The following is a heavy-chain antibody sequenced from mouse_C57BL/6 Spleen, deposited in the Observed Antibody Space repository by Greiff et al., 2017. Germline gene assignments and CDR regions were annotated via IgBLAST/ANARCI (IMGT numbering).Heavy chain of an antibody. Sequence: EVKVVESGGGLVKPGGSLKLSCAASGFTFSSYAMSWVRQTPEKRLEWVATISDGGSYTYYPDNVKGRFTISRDNAKNNLYLQMSHLKSEDTAMYYCARDWGLGLSWYFDVWGTGTTVTVSS. CDR1: GFTFSSYA. D-gene: IGHD4-1*01. CDR3: ARDWGLGLSWYFDV. CDR2: ISDGGSYT. V-gene: IGHV5-4*01. J-gene: IGHJ1*03.